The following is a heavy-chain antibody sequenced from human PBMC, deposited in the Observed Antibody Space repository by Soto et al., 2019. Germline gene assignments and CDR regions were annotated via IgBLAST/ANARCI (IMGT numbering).Heavy chain of an antibody. V-gene: IGHV6-1*01. CDR2: TYYRSKWYN. CDR3: ARTRVYDSYNYYGMAV. CDR1: GDSVSSNSVA. D-gene: IGHD3-3*01. J-gene: IGHJ6*02. Sequence: QVQLQQSGPGLVKPSQTLSLTCAISGDSVSSNSVAWNWIRQSPSRGLEWLGRTYYRSKWYNDYAITVKSRITINPETSKNQFSLQLNSVTPEDTAVYFCARTRVYDSYNYYGMAVWGQGTTVTVSS.